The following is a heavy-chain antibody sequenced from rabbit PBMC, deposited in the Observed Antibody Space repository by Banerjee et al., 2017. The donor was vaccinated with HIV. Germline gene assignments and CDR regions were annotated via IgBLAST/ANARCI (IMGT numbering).Heavy chain of an antibody. CDR2: IDAGSSGST. J-gene: IGHJ4*01. CDR3: ARAAGSWVYFKL. D-gene: IGHD4-2*01. CDR1: GFSFSSSYY. Sequence: QEQLVESGGGLVQPEGSLTLTCTASGFSFSSSYYMCWVRQVPGKGLEWIACIDAGSSGSTYYASWVNGRFTISKTSSTTVTLQMTSLTAADTATYFCARAAGSWVYFKLWGQGTLVTVS. V-gene: IGHV1S45*01.